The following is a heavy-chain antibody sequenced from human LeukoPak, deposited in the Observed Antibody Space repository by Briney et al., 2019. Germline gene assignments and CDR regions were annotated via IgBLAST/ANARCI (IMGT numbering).Heavy chain of an antibody. D-gene: IGHD2-15*01. Sequence: GGSLRLSCAASGFTFDDYGMSWVRQAPGKGLEWVSGINWNGGSTGYADSVKGRFTISRDNAKNSLYLQMNSPRAEDTALYYCASDFKSSERRVVVVTFDYWGQGTLVTVSS. V-gene: IGHV3-20*04. J-gene: IGHJ4*02. CDR3: ASDFKSSERRVVVVTFDY. CDR1: GFTFDDYG. CDR2: INWNGGST.